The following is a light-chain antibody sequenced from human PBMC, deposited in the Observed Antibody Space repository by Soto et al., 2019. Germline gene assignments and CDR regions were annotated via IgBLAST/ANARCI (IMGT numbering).Light chain of an antibody. V-gene: IGLV2-14*03. Sequence: QSALTQPVSVSGSPGQSITSSCTGTSGDVGRYNYVSWYQQHPGKAPELMIYDVSNRPSGVSNRFSGSKSGNTASLTISGLQAEDEADYYCNSYTSSSTYVFGTGTKLTVL. CDR3: NSYTSSSTYV. J-gene: IGLJ1*01. CDR1: SGDVGRYNY. CDR2: DVS.